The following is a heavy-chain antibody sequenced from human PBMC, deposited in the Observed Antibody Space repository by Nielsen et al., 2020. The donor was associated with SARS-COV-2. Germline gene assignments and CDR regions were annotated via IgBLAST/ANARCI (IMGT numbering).Heavy chain of an antibody. V-gene: IGHV1-8*01. Sequence: ASVKVSCKASGYTFTSYDINWVRQATGQGLEWMGWMNPNSGNTGYAQKFQGRVTMTRDTSISTAYMELSSLRSEDTAVYYCARAYSSSSRLYGMDVWGQGTTVTVSS. J-gene: IGHJ6*02. CDR3: ARAYSSSSRLYGMDV. CDR1: GYTFTSYD. CDR2: MNPNSGNT. D-gene: IGHD6-13*01.